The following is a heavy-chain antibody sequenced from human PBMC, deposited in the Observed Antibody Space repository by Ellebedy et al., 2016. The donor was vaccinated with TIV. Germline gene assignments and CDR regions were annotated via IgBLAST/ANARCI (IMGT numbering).Heavy chain of an antibody. J-gene: IGHJ4*02. D-gene: IGHD3-3*01. CDR2: ISYSGSA. CDR3: ARDRDSFGVVSSLFDS. V-gene: IGHV4-31*03. Sequence: MPSETLSLTCNVSHASITSAGNYWSWIRQHPGKGLEWVGHISYSGSAHYNPSLRRRLSISLDTSKRQFSLRLSSVTAADTAVYFCARDRDSFGVVSSLFDSWGQGTLVFVSS. CDR1: HASITSAGNY.